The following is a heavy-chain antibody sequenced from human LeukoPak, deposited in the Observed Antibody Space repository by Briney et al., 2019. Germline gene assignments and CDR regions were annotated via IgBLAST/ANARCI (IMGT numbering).Heavy chain of an antibody. CDR2: ISWDGGST. D-gene: IGHD1-26*01. CDR3: AKDQSGSYDY. J-gene: IGHJ4*02. V-gene: IGHV3-43*01. Sequence: GGSLRLSCAASGFTFDDYTMHWVRQAPGKGLEWVSLISWDGGSTYYADSVKGRFTISRDNSKNSQYLQMNSLRTEDTALYYCAKDQSGSYDYWGQGTLVTVSS. CDR1: GFTFDDYT.